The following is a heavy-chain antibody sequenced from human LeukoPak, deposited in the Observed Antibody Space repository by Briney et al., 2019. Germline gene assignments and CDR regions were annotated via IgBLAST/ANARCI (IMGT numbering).Heavy chain of an antibody. Sequence: GGSLRLSCVASGFPFSSYWMTWVRQAPGKGLEYVSAISSNGGSTYYADSVKGRFTISRDNSKNTLYLQMSSLRAEDTAVYYCIKGSIAAAGTGYFQHWGQGTLVIVSS. CDR2: ISSNGGST. CDR1: GFPFSSYW. V-gene: IGHV3-64D*06. CDR3: IKGSIAAAGTGYFQH. J-gene: IGHJ1*01. D-gene: IGHD6-13*01.